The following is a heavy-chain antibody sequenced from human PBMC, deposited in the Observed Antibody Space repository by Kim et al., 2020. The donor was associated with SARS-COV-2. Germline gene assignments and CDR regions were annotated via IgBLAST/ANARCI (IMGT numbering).Heavy chain of an antibody. V-gene: IGHV2-5*02. D-gene: IGHD6-13*01. J-gene: IGHJ5*02. CDR2: IYWDDDK. Sequence: SGPTLVNPTQTLTLTCTFSGFSLSTSGVGVGWIRQPPGKALEWLALIYWDDDKRYSPSLKSRLTITKDTSKNQVVLTMTNMDPVDTATYYCAHRPGGRAAGMFVEPPNWFDPWGQGTLVTVSS. CDR1: GFSLSTSGVG. CDR3: AHRPGGRAAGMFVEPPNWFDP.